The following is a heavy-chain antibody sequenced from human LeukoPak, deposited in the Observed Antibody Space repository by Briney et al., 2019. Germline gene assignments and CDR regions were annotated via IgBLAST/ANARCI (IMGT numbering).Heavy chain of an antibody. D-gene: IGHD3-22*01. CDR3: ATNSEYYYDSSAYFQH. CDR2: IIPIFGAA. Sequence: SVKVSCKASGGTFSSYAISWVRQAPGQGLEWMGGIIPIFGAANYAQKFQGRVTITADESTSTAYMELSSLRSEDTAVYYCATNSEYYYDSSAYFQHWGQGTLVTVSS. CDR1: GGTFSSYA. V-gene: IGHV1-69*13. J-gene: IGHJ1*01.